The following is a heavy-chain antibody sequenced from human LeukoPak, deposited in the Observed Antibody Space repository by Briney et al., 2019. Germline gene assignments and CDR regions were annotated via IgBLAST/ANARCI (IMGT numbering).Heavy chain of an antibody. J-gene: IGHJ4*02. CDR3: ARRRGGSGAYYVDY. CDR2: IYPYDSDT. D-gene: IGHD3-10*01. CDR1: GFTFSSFY. Sequence: GEALKISCKGSGFTFSSFYIGWVRQMPGKGLEWMGIIYPYDSDTRYGPSFQGQVTISDDMSVSTAYLQWNSLKASDTAIYYCARRRGGSGAYYVDYWGQGTLVTVSS. V-gene: IGHV5-51*01.